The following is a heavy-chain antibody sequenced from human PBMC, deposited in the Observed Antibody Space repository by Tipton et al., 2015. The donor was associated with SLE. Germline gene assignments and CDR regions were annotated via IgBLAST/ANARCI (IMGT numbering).Heavy chain of an antibody. CDR3: ARHKGSGWFFDY. D-gene: IGHD6-19*01. J-gene: IGHJ4*02. CDR2: INHSGST. Sequence: GSLRLTCAVYGGSFSGYYWSWIRQPPGKGLEWIGEINHSGSTNYNPSLKSRVTISVDTSKNQFSLKLSSVTAADTAVYYCARHKGSGWFFDYWGQGTLVTVSS. V-gene: IGHV4-34*01. CDR1: GGSFSGYY.